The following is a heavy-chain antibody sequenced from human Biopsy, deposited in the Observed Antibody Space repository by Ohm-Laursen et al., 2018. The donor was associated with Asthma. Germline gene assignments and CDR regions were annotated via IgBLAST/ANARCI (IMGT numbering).Heavy chain of an antibody. CDR1: GFTFGDYW. CDR3: TRREYSDSRISPLDL. V-gene: IGHV3-7*01. D-gene: IGHD3-22*01. CDR2: IKHDGSEK. J-gene: IGHJ3*01. Sequence: SLRLSCAASGFTFGDYWMSWVRQVSGKGLEWVANIKHDGSEKNHVDSLKGRFTISRDNAKNSLYLQMNSLRAEDTAVYYCTRREYSDSRISPLDLWGHGTMVTVSS.